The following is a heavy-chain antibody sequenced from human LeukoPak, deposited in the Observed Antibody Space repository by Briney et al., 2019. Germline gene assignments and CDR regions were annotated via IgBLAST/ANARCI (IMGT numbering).Heavy chain of an antibody. Sequence: PGGSLRLSCAASGFIVSDNFMSWVRQAPGKGLEWVASINPDGNKKYSADSVKGRFTISRDNAENSLYLQMNSLRVEDTAFYYCARDLAYSRLDYWGQGMLVTVSS. D-gene: IGHD5-18*01. J-gene: IGHJ4*02. CDR1: GFIVSDNF. CDR2: INPDGNKK. CDR3: ARDLAYSRLDY. V-gene: IGHV3-7*01.